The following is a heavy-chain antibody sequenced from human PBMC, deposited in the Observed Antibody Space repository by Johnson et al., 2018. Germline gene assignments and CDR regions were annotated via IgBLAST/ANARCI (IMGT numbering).Heavy chain of an antibody. CDR2: ISWNSGSI. J-gene: IGHJ3*02. CDR3: AKGRRYYYARSGYYRSPAFDI. CDR1: GFTFDDYA. D-gene: IGHD3-22*01. Sequence: VQLVESGGGLVQPGRSLRLSCAASGFTFDDYAMHWVRQAPGKGLEWVSGISWNSGSIGYADSVKGRFTISRDNAKNSLYLQMSSRRAEDTALYYCAKGRRYYYARSGYYRSPAFDIWGQGTMVTVSS. V-gene: IGHV3-9*01.